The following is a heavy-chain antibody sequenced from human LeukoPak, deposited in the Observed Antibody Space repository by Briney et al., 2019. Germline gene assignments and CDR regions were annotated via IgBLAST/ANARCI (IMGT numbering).Heavy chain of an antibody. CDR3: ARVRYDILLGTGDFDY. Sequence: PSETLSLTCAVYGGSFSGYYWSWIRQPPGKGLEWIGEINHSGSTNYNPSLTSRVTISVDTSKNQFSLKLSSVTAADTAVYYCARVRYDILLGTGDFDYWGQGTLVTVSS. J-gene: IGHJ4*02. CDR1: GGSFSGYY. CDR2: INHSGST. D-gene: IGHD3-9*01. V-gene: IGHV4-34*01.